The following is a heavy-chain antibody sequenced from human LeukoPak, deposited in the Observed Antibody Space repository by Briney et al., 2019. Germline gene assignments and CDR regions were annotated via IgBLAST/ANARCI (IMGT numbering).Heavy chain of an antibody. V-gene: IGHV4-4*07. CDR2: IYTSGST. D-gene: IGHD3-16*02. CDR3: ARGSNDYVWGSYRRPPGFDY. Sequence: PSETLSLTCTVSGGSISSYYWSWIRQPAGKGLEWIGRIYTSGSTNYNPSLKSRVTMSVDTSKNQFSLKLSSVTAADTAVYYCARGSNDYVWGSYRRPPGFDYWGQGTLVTVSS. J-gene: IGHJ4*02. CDR1: GGSISSYY.